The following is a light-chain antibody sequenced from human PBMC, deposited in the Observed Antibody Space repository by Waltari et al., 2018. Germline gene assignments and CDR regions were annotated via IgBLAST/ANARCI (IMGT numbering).Light chain of an antibody. V-gene: IGLV3-21*01. CDR3: QVWDIITDHYV. CDR2: TDG. Sequence: SFDLTQPPSVSVSPGQTARLTCGGDTIGSEVVNWYQQKQLQAPVLVMYTDGERPSGIPGRFSGSKSGNTATLTVSGVEAGDEADYYCQVWDIITDHYVFGPGTRLTVL. CDR1: TIGSEV. J-gene: IGLJ1*01.